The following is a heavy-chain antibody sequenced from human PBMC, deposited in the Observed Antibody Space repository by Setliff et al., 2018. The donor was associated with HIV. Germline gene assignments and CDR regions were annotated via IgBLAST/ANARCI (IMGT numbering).Heavy chain of an antibody. CDR1: GDSVSSNSAA. D-gene: IGHD3-10*01. CDR2: TYFRSKWYN. CDR3: ARGSYGCVLL. J-gene: IGHJ4*02. Sequence: PSQTLSLTCAISGDSVSSNSAAWNWVRQSPSRGLEWLGRTYFRSKWYNNYAASVEGRITISPDTSRNEFSLQLNSVTPEDTAVYYCARGSYGCVLLWGQGTLVTVSS. V-gene: IGHV6-1*01.